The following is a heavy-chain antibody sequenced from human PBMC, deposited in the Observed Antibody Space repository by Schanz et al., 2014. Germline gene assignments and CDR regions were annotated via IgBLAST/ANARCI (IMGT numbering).Heavy chain of an antibody. D-gene: IGHD3-10*01. CDR1: GFAFSSYG. CDR3: AKGRVGELSDFDI. J-gene: IGHJ3*02. V-gene: IGHV3-23*01. CDR2: IGVDGTTT. Sequence: EVQLLESGGGLVQPGGSLRLSCLASGFAFSSYGMNWLRQAPGKGLEWVSVIGVDGTTTYYADSVKGRFTISRDNSKNTLYLQMNSLRPEDTAVYYCAKGRVGELSDFDIRGQGTMVTVSS.